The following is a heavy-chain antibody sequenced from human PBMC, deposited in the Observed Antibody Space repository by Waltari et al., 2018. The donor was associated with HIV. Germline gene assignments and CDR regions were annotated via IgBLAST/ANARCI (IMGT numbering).Heavy chain of an antibody. CDR2: ISNDGSSK. J-gene: IGHJ4*02. CDR3: ASPFYSDSTTYYYGLDY. D-gene: IGHD3-22*01. Sequence: QVQLVESAGGVVQPGRSRRLSWAASGFTFSRFGMHWVRQAPGKGLEWVAVISNDGSSKYYADSVKGRFTISRDNSKNTLYLHMNSLRAEDTAVYYCASPFYSDSTTYYYGLDYWGQGTLVTVSS. CDR1: GFTFSRFG. V-gene: IGHV3-30-3*01.